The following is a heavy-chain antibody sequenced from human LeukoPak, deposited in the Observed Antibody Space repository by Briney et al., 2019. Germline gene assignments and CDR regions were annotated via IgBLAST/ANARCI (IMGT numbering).Heavy chain of an antibody. CDR3: ARVAHVAAGGGANFVY. D-gene: IGHD3-16*01. J-gene: IGHJ4*02. CDR2: ISSSSSTI. Sequence: PGGSLRLSCAASGFTFSSYSMNWVRQAPGKGLEWGSYISSSSSTIYYADSVKGRFTISRDNAKNSLYLQMNSLRAEDTAVYYCARVAHVAAGGGANFVYWGQGTLVTVSS. CDR1: GFTFSSYS. V-gene: IGHV3-48*01.